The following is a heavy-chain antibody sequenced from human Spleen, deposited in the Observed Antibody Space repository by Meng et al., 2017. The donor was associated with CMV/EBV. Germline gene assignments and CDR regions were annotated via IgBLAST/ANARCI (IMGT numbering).Heavy chain of an antibody. J-gene: IGHJ5*02. Sequence: ASVKVSCKASGYTFTNYYINWVRQATGQGLEWMGWMNPKSGNTGYAQKFQGRVTMTSTTSISTAYMELSSLRSEDTAVYYCARWYSSSSGDWFDPWGQGTLVTVSS. V-gene: IGHV1-8*01. CDR1: GYTFTNYY. D-gene: IGHD6-6*01. CDR2: MNPKSGNT. CDR3: ARWYSSSSGDWFDP.